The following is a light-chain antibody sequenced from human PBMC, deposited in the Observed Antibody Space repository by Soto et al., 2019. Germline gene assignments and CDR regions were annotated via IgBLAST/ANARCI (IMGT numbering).Light chain of an antibody. CDR1: EDIKSD. V-gene: IGKV1-17*01. J-gene: IGKJ1*01. Sequence: DIQMTQSPSSLSASVGDRVIITSRASEDIKSDLGWYQQKAGEAPRRLISATSSLQSGVPSRFSGSGSGTEFTLTISSLQPEDLATYYCLQHHAYPRTFGQGTKVEIK. CDR3: LQHHAYPRT. CDR2: ATS.